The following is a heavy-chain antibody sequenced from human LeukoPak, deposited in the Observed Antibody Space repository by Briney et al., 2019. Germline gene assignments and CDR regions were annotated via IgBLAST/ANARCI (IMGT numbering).Heavy chain of an antibody. D-gene: IGHD3-16*01. J-gene: IGHJ4*02. CDR1: GGSFSAYC. CDR2: ITHGGGT. Sequence: PSETLSLTCDVYGGSFSAYCWSWVRQPPGRGLEWIGEITHGGGTNYNPSLKSRVTISVDTSKNQFSLKLSSVTAADTAVYYCARDLGGALFDYWGQGTLVTVSS. V-gene: IGHV4-34*01. CDR3: ARDLGGALFDY.